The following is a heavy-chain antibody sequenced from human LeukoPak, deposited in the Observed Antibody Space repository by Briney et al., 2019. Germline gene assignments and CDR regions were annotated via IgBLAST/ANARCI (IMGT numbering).Heavy chain of an antibody. CDR1: GGTFSSYA. J-gene: IGHJ6*02. D-gene: IGHD2-2*01. CDR3: ARDCSSTSCHPIRGYYYYGMDV. CDR2: IIPIFGTA. V-gene: IGHV1-69*06. Sequence: SVKVSCKASGGTFSSYAISWVRQAPGQGLEWMGGIIPIFGTANYAQKFQGRVTITADKSTSTAYMELSSLRSEDTAVYYCARDCSSTSCHPIRGYYYYGMDVWGQGTTVTVSS.